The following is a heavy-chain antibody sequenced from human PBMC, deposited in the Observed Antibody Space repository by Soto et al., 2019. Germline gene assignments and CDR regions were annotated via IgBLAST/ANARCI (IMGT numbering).Heavy chain of an antibody. D-gene: IGHD3-9*01. V-gene: IGHV4-39*02. CDR1: GGSISSSSYY. CDR2: IYYSGST. Sequence: QLQLQESGPGLVKTSETLSLTCTVSGGSISSSSYYWGWIRQPPGKGLEWIGSIYYSGSTYYNPSLKSRVTISVDTSKNQFSLKLSSVTAADTAVYYCAKEGDYDILTGYPYFDYWGQGTLVTVSS. J-gene: IGHJ4*02. CDR3: AKEGDYDILTGYPYFDY.